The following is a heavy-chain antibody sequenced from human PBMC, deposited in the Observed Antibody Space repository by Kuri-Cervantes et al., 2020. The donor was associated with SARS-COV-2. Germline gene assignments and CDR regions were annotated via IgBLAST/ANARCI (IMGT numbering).Heavy chain of an antibody. D-gene: IGHD1-7*01. CDR2: TTDDGTNK. CDR1: GFTFSTYT. Sequence: GGSLRLSCAASGFTFSTYTMHWVRQAPGKGLEWVAVTTDDGTNKYYADSVKGRFTISRDNSKNTLYLQMNSLRTEDTAVYYCARGFELLRDFELWGRGTLVTVSS. CDR3: ARGFELLRDFEL. J-gene: IGHJ2*01. V-gene: IGHV3-30-3*01.